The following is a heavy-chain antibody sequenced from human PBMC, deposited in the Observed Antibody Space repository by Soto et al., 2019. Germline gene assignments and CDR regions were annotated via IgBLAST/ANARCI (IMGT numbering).Heavy chain of an antibody. CDR2: IYYSGST. V-gene: IGHV4-61*01. CDR1: GGSVSSGSYY. D-gene: IGHD2-15*01. J-gene: IGHJ6*02. CDR3: ARDRSGYCSGGSCYLDHYYYGMDV. Sequence: QVQLQESGPGLVKPSETLSLTCTVSGGSVSSGSYYWSWIRQPPGKGLEWIGYIYYSGSTNYNPSLKSRVTISVDTSKNQFSLKLSSVTAADTAVYYCARDRSGYCSGGSCYLDHYYYGMDVWGQGTTVTVSS.